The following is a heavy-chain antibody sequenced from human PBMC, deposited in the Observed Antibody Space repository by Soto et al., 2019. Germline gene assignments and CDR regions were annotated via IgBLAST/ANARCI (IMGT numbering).Heavy chain of an antibody. D-gene: IGHD1-7*01. J-gene: IGHJ3*02. CDR3: ARALELRLAFDI. V-gene: IGHV1-69*13. CDR2: IIPIFGTA. CDR1: GGTFSSYA. Sequence: SVKVSCKASGGTFSSYAISWARQAPGQGLEWMGGIIPIFGTANYAQKFQGRVTITADESTSTAYMELSSLRSEDTAVYYCARALELRLAFDIWGQGTMVTVS.